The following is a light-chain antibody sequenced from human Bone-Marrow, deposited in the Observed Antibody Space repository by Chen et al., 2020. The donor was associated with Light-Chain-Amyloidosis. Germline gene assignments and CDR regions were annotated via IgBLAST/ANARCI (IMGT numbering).Light chain of an antibody. Sequence: QSALTQPASVSGSPGQSTTFSCTGTSSDVGGDNHVSWYQQHPDKAPKLMIYEVTNRPSWVPDRFSGSKSDNTASLTISGLQTEDEADYFCSSYTITNTLVFGSGTRVTVL. J-gene: IGLJ1*01. CDR2: EVT. CDR3: SSYTITNTLV. CDR1: SSDVGGDNH. V-gene: IGLV2-14*01.